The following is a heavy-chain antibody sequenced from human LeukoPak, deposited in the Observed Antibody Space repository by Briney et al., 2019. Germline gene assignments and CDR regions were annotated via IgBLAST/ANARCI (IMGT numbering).Heavy chain of an antibody. CDR3: ARVPVTGTQYYYYGMDV. D-gene: IGHD1/OR15-1a*01. CDR2: THPSGST. CDR1: GGSLSGYY. J-gene: IGHJ6*02. V-gene: IGHV4-34*01. Sequence: SETLSLTCGVLGGSLSGYYWSWIRQPPGKGLEWLGETHPSGSTNYNPSLKSRVTISVDTSENHFSLKLTSVTAADTAVYYCARVPVTGTQYYYYGMDVWGRGTTVTVSS.